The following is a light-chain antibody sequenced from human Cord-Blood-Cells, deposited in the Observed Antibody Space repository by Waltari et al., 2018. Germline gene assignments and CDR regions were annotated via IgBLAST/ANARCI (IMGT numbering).Light chain of an antibody. Sequence: QSALTQPAFVSGSPGQSITISCTGTSSDVGRYNLVSWYQQHPGKAPKLMIYEGRKRPSGVSNRFSGSKSGNTASLTISGLQAEDEADYYCCSYAGSSTVVFGGGTKLTVL. CDR3: CSYAGSSTVV. J-gene: IGLJ2*01. V-gene: IGLV2-23*01. CDR2: EGR. CDR1: SSDVGRYNL.